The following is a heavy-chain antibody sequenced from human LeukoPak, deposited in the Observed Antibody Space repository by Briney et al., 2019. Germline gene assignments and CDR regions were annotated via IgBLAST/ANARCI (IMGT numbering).Heavy chain of an antibody. D-gene: IGHD5-18*01. J-gene: IGHJ4*02. V-gene: IGHV1-69*05. CDR3: ARDGSYDYFDY. Sequence: SVKVSCKASGYTFTSYAISWVRQAPGQGLEWMGGIIPIFGTANYAQKFQGRVTITTDESTSTAYMELSSLRSEDTAVYYCARDGSYDYFDYWGQGTLVTVSS. CDR2: IIPIFGTA. CDR1: GYTFTSYA.